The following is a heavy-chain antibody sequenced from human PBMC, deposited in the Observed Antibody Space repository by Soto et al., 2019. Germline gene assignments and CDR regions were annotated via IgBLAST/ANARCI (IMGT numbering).Heavy chain of an antibody. V-gene: IGHV1-18*01. CDR2: ISPYNGNT. CDR1: GYTFISYG. J-gene: IGHJ3*02. Sequence: HVQLVQSGAEVKKPGASLKVSCKASGYTFISYGVSWVRQGPGQGLEWLGWISPYNGNTNYAQKFQDRITMTTDTSTSTVYMDLRSLRTDATAVYYCARDQTKWLTDAFDIWGQGTMVVVSS. CDR3: ARDQTKWLTDAFDI. D-gene: IGHD5-12*01.